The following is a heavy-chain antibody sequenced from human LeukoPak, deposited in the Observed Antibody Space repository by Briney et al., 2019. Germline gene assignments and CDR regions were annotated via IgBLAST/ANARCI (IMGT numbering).Heavy chain of an antibody. CDR1: GFTFSSYA. V-gene: IGHV3-23*01. CDR3: AKDMIEWELRYYFDY. J-gene: IGHJ4*02. D-gene: IGHD1-26*01. Sequence: GGSLRLSCAASGFTFSSYAMSWVRQAPGKGLEWVSAISGSGGSTYYADSVKGRFTISRDNSKNTLYLQMNSLRAEDTAVYYCAKDMIEWELRYYFDYWGQGTLVTVSS. CDR2: ISGSGGST.